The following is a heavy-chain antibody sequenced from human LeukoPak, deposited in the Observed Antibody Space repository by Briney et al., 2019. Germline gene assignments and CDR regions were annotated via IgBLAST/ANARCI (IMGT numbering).Heavy chain of an antibody. J-gene: IGHJ4*02. CDR2: IYYSGST. D-gene: IGHD1-20*01. CDR3: ARDNWNGYYFDY. CDR1: GGSISSYY. Sequence: SETLSLTCTVSGGSISSYYWSWIRQPPGKGLEWIGYIYYSGSTNYNPSLKSRVTISVDTSKNQFSLKLSSVTAADTAVYYCARDNWNGYYFDYWGQGTLVTVSS. V-gene: IGHV4-59*01.